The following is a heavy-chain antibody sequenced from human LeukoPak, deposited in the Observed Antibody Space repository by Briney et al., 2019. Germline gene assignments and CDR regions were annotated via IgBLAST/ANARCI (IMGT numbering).Heavy chain of an antibody. J-gene: IGHJ4*02. Sequence: GASVKVFCKASGYTFTNYAMNWVRQARGQGLEWMGWINTYTGNPTYAQGFTGRFVFSLYTSVSTAYLQISSLKADDNAVYYCAREGDSSVGYFDYLGQGTMVTDSS. CDR1: GYTFTNYA. V-gene: IGHV7-4-1*02. D-gene: IGHD6-25*01. CDR3: AREGDSSVGYFDY. CDR2: INTYTGNP.